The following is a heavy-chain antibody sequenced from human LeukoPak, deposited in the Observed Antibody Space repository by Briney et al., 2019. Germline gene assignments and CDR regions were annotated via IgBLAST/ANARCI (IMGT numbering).Heavy chain of an antibody. J-gene: IGHJ4*02. CDR2: ISAYNGNT. CDR3: ARVNRRLGELSFLDFDY. D-gene: IGHD3-16*02. CDR1: GGTFSSYA. Sequence: ASVKVSCKASGGTFSSYAISWVRQAPGQGLEWMGWISAYNGNTNYAQKLQGRVTMTTDTSTSTAYMELRSLRSDDTAVYYCARVNRRLGELSFLDFDYWGQGTLVTVSS. V-gene: IGHV1-18*01.